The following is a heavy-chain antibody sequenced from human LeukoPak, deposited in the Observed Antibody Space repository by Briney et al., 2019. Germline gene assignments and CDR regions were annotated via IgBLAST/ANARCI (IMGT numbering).Heavy chain of an antibody. D-gene: IGHD2-2*01. CDR1: GDSISDDY. CDR3: ATMRGYCSSPTCQDS. CDR2: IHSGGTT. Sequence: PSETLSLTCTVSGDSISDDYYTWMRQPAGKGLEWIGRIHSGGTTNYNPSLMSRVTLSVDTSKNQFSLKLSSVTAADTAMYYCATMRGYCSSPTCQDSWGQGTLVTVSS. J-gene: IGHJ4*02. V-gene: IGHV4-4*07.